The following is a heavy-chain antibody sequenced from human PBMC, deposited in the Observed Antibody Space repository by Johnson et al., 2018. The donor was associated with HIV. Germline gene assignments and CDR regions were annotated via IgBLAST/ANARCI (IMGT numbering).Heavy chain of an antibody. J-gene: IGHJ3*02. V-gene: IGHV3-66*02. CDR1: GFTVSSNY. Sequence: VQLVESGGGVVQPGGSLRLSCAASGFTVSSNYMNWVRQAPGKGLQWVYGINWNGDTTTYADSVKGRFTVSRDNSKNTLYLQMNSLRAEDTAVYYCARDRRYYDSSGYYHDAFDIWGQGTMVTVSS. CDR3: ARDRRYYDSSGYYHDAFDI. CDR2: NWNGDTT. D-gene: IGHD3-22*01.